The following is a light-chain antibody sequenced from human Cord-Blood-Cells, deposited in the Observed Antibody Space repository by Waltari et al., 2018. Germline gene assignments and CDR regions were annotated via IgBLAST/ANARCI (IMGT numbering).Light chain of an antibody. V-gene: IGLV2-14*01. CDR2: DVS. Sequence: QSALTQPASVSGSPGQSITISCTGTSSYVGRYNYVSWYQQHPGKAPKLMIYDVSNRPSGVSNRFSGSKSGNTASLTISGLQAEDEADYYCSSYTSSSTVVFGGGTKLTVL. CDR1: SSYVGRYNY. CDR3: SSYTSSSTVV. J-gene: IGLJ2*01.